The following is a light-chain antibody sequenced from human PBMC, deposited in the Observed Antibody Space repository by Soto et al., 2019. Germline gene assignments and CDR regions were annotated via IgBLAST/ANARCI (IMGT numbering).Light chain of an antibody. CDR1: QDIKTW. CDR3: QQYNSYPLT. Sequence: DVQMTQSPSSLSASVGDRVTITCRASQDIKTWLVWYQQKPEQAPKSLIYAASGLQAGVPSRFSGSGSGTDFNLTISSLQPEDSAIYYCQQYNSYPLTFGGGT. V-gene: IGKV1D-16*01. J-gene: IGKJ4*01. CDR2: AAS.